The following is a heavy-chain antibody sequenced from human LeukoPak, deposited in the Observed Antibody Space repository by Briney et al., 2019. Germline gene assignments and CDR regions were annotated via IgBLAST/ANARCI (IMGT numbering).Heavy chain of an antibody. CDR2: IKSKADGGTT. J-gene: IGHJ4*02. CDR1: GFTFTNAW. Sequence: GGSLRLSCAASGFTFTNAWMSWVRQAPGKGPEWVGRIKSKADGGTTDYAAPVKGRFTISRDDSKNTLYLQMNRLRAEDTAVYYCARDPDDSSGYFPTPPDSWGQGTLVTVSS. V-gene: IGHV3-15*01. CDR3: ARDPDDSSGYFPTPPDS. D-gene: IGHD3-22*01.